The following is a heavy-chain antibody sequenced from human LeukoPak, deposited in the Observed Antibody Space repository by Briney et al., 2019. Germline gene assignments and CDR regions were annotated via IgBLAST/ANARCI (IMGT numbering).Heavy chain of an antibody. D-gene: IGHD1-26*01. V-gene: IGHV4-39*07. CDR3: ARVKGIVGATTSSSFDY. CDR1: GGSISSSSYY. J-gene: IGHJ4*02. CDR2: IYYSGST. Sequence: SETLSLTCTVSGGSISSSSYYWGWIRQPPGKGLEWIGSIYYSGSTYYNPSLKSRLTISVDTSKNQFSLKLSSVTAADTAVYYCARVKGIVGATTSSSFDYWGRGTLVTVSS.